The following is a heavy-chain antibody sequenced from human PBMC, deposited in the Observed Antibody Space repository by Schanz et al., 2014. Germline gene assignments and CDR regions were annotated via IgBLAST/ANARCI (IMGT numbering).Heavy chain of an antibody. CDR3: AKDRVAYTTALYSPDY. Sequence: QVQLVESGGGVVQPGRSLRLSCAASGFTFSTYAMHWVRQAPGKGLEWVAVISYDGSNKYHADSVKGRFTISRDNSKNTLYLQVNSLRADDTAIYYCAKDRVAYTTALYSPDYWGQGSLVTVSS. V-gene: IGHV3-30*04. J-gene: IGHJ4*02. CDR2: ISYDGSNK. CDR1: GFTFSTYA. D-gene: IGHD2-2*02.